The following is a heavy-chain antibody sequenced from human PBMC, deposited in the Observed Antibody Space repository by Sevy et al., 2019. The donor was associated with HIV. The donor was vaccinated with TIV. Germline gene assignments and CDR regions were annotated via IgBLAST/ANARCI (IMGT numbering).Heavy chain of an antibody. CDR2: FDPEDGER. CDR3: AITREYYSDTSGYFDY. V-gene: IGHV1-24*01. CDR1: RYSLNKFS. D-gene: IGHD3-22*01. Sequence: ASVKVSCRISRYSLNKFSMHWVRQAPGKGLEWMGSFDPEDGERIYAQKFQGRFSMTEDTSTDTGYMELSSLRPDDTAVYYCAITREYYSDTSGYFDYWGQGTLVTVSS. J-gene: IGHJ4*02.